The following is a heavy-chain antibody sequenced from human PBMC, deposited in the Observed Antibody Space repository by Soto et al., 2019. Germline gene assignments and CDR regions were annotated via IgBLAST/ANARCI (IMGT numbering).Heavy chain of an antibody. CDR3: ARDGDGYTY. Sequence: QVQLQESGPGLVKPSETLSLTCTVSGGSVSSGSYYWSWIRQPPGKGLEWIGYIYSSGSTSYNPSLKSRVTISVDTSKNQFSLKLSSVTAADTAVYYCARDGDGYTYWGQGTLVTVSS. CDR1: GGSVSSGSYY. D-gene: IGHD5-12*01. J-gene: IGHJ4*02. CDR2: IYSSGST. V-gene: IGHV4-61*01.